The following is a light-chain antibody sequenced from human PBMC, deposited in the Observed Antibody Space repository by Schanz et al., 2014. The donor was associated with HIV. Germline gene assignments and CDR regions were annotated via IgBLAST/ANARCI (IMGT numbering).Light chain of an antibody. J-gene: IGLJ1*01. Sequence: QSVLTQPASVSGSPGQSVTISCTGTSSDVGAYNYVSWYQQHPGKAPKLMIYDVSHRPSGVSDRFSGSKSGNTASLTISGLQAEDEADYYCQSYDSSSYVFGTGTKLTVL. CDR2: DVS. CDR3: QSYDSSSYV. CDR1: SSDVGAYNY. V-gene: IGLV2-14*01.